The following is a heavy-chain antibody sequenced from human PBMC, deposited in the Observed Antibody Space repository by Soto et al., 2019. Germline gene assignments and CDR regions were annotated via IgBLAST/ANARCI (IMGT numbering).Heavy chain of an antibody. J-gene: IGHJ6*02. Sequence: GGSLRLSCAASGFTFSDYYMSWIRQAPGKGLEWVSYISSSSSYTNYADSVKGRFTISRDNAKNSLYLQMNSLRAEDTAVYYCARDRGDSSSWYYYYYGMDVWGQGTTVTVSS. CDR3: ARDRGDSSSWYYYYYGMDV. CDR1: GFTFSDYY. D-gene: IGHD6-13*01. V-gene: IGHV3-11*06. CDR2: ISSSSSYT.